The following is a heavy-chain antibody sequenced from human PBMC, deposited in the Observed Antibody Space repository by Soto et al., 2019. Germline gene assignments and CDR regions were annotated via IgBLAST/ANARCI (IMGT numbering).Heavy chain of an antibody. V-gene: IGHV1-18*01. D-gene: IGHD6-19*01. CDR3: ARDTAVAGLVKNDY. CDR2: ISAYNGNT. Sequence: ASVKVSCKASDYTFTTYGISWVRQAPGQGLEWMGWISAYNGNTIYTQKLQGRVTMTTDTSTSTAYMELRSLRSDDTAVYYCARDTAVAGLVKNDYWGQGTLVTSPQ. J-gene: IGHJ4*02. CDR1: DYTFTTYG.